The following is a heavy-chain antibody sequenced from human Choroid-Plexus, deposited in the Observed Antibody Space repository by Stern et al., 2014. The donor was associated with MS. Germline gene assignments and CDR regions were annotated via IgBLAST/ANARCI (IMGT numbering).Heavy chain of an antibody. CDR2: VSYDGSNK. CDR3: AKDRQYLTYFFDH. J-gene: IGHJ5*02. Sequence: QVQLVESGGGVVQPGRPLRLSCAASGFPFGSCAMHWVRQAPGKGLEWVAGVSYDGSNKYYADSVKGRFTVSRDNSQNTLYMQMSSLRAEDTAVYYCAKDRQYLTYFFDHWGQGSLVTVSS. V-gene: IGHV3-30*18. D-gene: IGHD2-8*01. CDR1: GFPFGSCA.